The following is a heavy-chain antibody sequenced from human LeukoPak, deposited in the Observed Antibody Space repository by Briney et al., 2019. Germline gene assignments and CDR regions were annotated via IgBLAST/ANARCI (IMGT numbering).Heavy chain of an antibody. D-gene: IGHD3-22*01. V-gene: IGHV3-23*01. Sequence: GGSLRLSCAASGITLSNYGMTWVRQAPGKGLEWVAGLSGSGGSTNYAASVKGRFTISRDNAKNTLYLQMNSLRAEDTAVYFCAKRGVVIRVILVGFHKEAYYFDSWGQGVLVTVSS. CDR2: LSGSGGST. J-gene: IGHJ4*02. CDR1: GITLSNYG. CDR3: AKRGVVIRVILVGFHKEAYYFDS.